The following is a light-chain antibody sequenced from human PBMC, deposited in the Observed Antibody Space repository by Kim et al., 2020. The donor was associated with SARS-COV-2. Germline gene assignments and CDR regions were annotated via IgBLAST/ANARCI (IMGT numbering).Light chain of an antibody. CDR3: QKYNSAPWT. Sequence: ASVGDRVTVTCRASQRSSIYLAWYQQKPGKVPELMIYGASTLQSGVSSRFSGSGSGRDFTLTISSRQPEDVATYYCQKYNSAPWTLGQGTKVDI. CDR2: GAS. CDR1: QRSSIY. V-gene: IGKV1-27*01. J-gene: IGKJ1*01.